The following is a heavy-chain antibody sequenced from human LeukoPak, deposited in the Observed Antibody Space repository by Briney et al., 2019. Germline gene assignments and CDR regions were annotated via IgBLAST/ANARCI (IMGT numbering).Heavy chain of an antibody. D-gene: IGHD2-15*01. CDR3: AKDKGSIRGYFDY. V-gene: IGHV3-53*05. Sequence: GGSLRLSCAASGFIVGGYYMSWVRRAPGKGLEWVSTIYSDGSTYYADSVKGRFTISRDNSKNTLYLQMNSLRAEDTALYYCAKDKGSIRGYFDYWGQGTLVTVSS. CDR1: GFIVGGYY. J-gene: IGHJ4*02. CDR2: IYSDGST.